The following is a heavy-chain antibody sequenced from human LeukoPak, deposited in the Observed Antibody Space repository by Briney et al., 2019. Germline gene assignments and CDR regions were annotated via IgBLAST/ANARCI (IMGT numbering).Heavy chain of an antibody. CDR3: ARDDYGDHRGAFDI. Sequence: SETLSLTCTVSGGSISSYYWSWIRQPPGKGLEWIGYIYYSGSTNYNPSLKSRVTISVDASKNQFSLKLSSVTAADTAVYYCARDDYGDHRGAFDIWGQGTMVTVSS. V-gene: IGHV4-59*01. D-gene: IGHD4-17*01. CDR1: GGSISSYY. J-gene: IGHJ3*02. CDR2: IYYSGST.